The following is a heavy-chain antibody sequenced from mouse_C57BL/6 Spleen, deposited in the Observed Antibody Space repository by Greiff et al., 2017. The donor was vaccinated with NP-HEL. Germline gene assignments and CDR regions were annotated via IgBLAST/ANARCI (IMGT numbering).Heavy chain of an antibody. CDR3: ARSTAQARAMDY. J-gene: IGHJ4*01. Sequence: QVQLQQPGTELVKPRASVKLSCKASGYTFTSYWMHWVKQRPGQGLEWIGNINPSNGGTNYNEKFKSKATLTVDKSSSTAYMQLSSLTSEDSAVYYCARSTAQARAMDYWGQGTSVTVSS. CDR1: GYTFTSYW. V-gene: IGHV1-53*01. CDR2: INPSNGGT. D-gene: IGHD3-2*02.